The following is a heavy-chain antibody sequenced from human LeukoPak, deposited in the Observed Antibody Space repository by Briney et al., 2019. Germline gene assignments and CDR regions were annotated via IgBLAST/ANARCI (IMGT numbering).Heavy chain of an antibody. V-gene: IGHV3-11*04. Sequence: PGGSLRLSCAASGFTFSDYYMSWIRQAPGKGLEWVSYISSSGSTIYYADSVKGRFTISRDNAKNSLYLQMNSLRAEDTAVYYCAREGQHYDFWSGYYNENYYYYMDVWGKGTTVTVSS. CDR3: AREGQHYDFWSGYYNENYYYYMDV. J-gene: IGHJ6*03. CDR2: ISSSGSTI. CDR1: GFTFSDYY. D-gene: IGHD3-3*01.